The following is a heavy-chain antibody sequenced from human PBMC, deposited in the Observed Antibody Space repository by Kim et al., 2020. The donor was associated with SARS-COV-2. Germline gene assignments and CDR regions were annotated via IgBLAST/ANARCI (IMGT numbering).Heavy chain of an antibody. V-gene: IGHV3-30*18. CDR3: AKVGVGILWFGVYGMDV. CDR2: ISYDGSNK. CDR1: GFTFSSYG. J-gene: IGHJ6*02. Sequence: GGSLRLSCAASGFTFSSYGMHWVRQAPGKGLEWVAVISYDGSNKYYADSVKGRFTISRDNSKNTLYLQMNSLRAEDTAVYYCAKVGVGILWFGVYGMDVWGQGTTVTVSS. D-gene: IGHD3-10*01.